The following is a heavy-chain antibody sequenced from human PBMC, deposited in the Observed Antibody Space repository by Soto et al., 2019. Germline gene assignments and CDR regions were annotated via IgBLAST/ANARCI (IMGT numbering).Heavy chain of an antibody. Sequence: QVKLVESRGGVVQPGRSLRLSCAASGFTFSSYAMHWVRQAPGKGLEWVAVISYDGSNKYYADSVKGRFTISRDNSKNTLYLQMNSLRAEDTAVYYCARDIEAVAGTFDIWGQGTIVTVSS. D-gene: IGHD6-19*01. CDR3: ARDIEAVAGTFDI. CDR1: GFTFSSYA. J-gene: IGHJ3*02. CDR2: ISYDGSNK. V-gene: IGHV3-30-3*01.